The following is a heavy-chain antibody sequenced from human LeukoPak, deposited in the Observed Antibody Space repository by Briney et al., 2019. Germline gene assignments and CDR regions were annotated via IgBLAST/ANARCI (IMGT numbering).Heavy chain of an antibody. D-gene: IGHD3-22*01. CDR2: IDWDDDK. Sequence: SGPALVKPTQTLTLTCTFSGFSLSTSGMCVSWIRQPPGKALEWLARIDWDDDKYYSTSLKTRLTISKDTSKNQVVLTMTNMDPVDTATYYCARISRGGSGYHYYFDYWGQGTLVTVSS. CDR3: ARISRGGSGYHYYFDY. V-gene: IGHV2-70*11. J-gene: IGHJ4*02. CDR1: GFSLSTSGMC.